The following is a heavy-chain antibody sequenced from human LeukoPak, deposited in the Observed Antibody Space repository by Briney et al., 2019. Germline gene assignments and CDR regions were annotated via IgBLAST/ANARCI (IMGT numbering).Heavy chain of an antibody. D-gene: IGHD2-15*01. Sequence: SETLPLTCTVSGGSISRNYWNWIRQPPGKGLEWIGLIYYTGSTKYNPSLKSRVTISVDMSKNQFSLKVSSVTAADTAMYYCARGEFELLAPSDSWGQGTLVTVSS. CDR1: GGSISRNY. V-gene: IGHV4-59*08. CDR3: ARGEFELLAPSDS. CDR2: IYYTGST. J-gene: IGHJ4*02.